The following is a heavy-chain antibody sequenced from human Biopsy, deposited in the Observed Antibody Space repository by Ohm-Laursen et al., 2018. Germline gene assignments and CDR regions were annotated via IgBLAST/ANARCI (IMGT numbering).Heavy chain of an antibody. V-gene: IGHV3-11*01. CDR1: GFIFSDYY. Sequence: SLRLSCAAPGFIFSDYYMSWIRQAPGRGLEWVSNINSVGTIYYADSVRGRFTISRDNAKNSLYLQMNSLRVGDTAVYYCARSVGIMAAPIDYWGQGTLVTVSS. CDR2: INSVGTI. D-gene: IGHD3-16*01. J-gene: IGHJ4*02. CDR3: ARSVGIMAAPIDY.